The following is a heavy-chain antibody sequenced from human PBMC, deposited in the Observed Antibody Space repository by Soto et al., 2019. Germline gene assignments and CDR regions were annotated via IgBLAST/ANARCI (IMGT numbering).Heavy chain of an antibody. D-gene: IGHD6-13*01. J-gene: IGHJ6*02. CDR2: INHSGST. Sequence: PSETLSLTCAVSGYSISSGYYWGWIRQPPGKGLEWIGEINHSGSTNYNPSLKSRVTISVDTSKNQFSLKLSSVTAADTAVYYCARGWGPNSSWYRRSYYYYGMDVWGQGTTVTVSS. V-gene: IGHV4-38-2*01. CDR3: ARGWGPNSSWYRRSYYYYGMDV. CDR1: GYSISSGYY.